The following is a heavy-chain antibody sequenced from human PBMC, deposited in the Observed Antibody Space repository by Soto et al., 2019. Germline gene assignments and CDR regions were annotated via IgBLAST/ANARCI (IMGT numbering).Heavy chain of an antibody. Sequence: GSLRLSCATSGFTFSDYYMSWIRQAPGKGLEFVSYISPKGTYRTYADSVKGRFTISRDNAKNSLYLQVNSLRAEDTAVYYCSRGGGGGLFDLWGQGILVTVSS. CDR3: SRGGGGGLFDL. J-gene: IGHJ5*02. CDR2: ISPKGTYR. D-gene: IGHD2-21*01. CDR1: GFTFSDYY. V-gene: IGHV3-11*06.